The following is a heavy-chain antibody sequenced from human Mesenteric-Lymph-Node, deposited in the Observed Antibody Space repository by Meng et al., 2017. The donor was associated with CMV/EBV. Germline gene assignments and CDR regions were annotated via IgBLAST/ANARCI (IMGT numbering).Heavy chain of an antibody. Sequence: GESLKISCAASGFTFSDYYMSWIRQAPGKGLEWVSYISGSTTTIYYADSVKGRFTISRDNAKNSLYLQMNSLRAEDTAVYYCARDPGYCSSTSCSLVGYYYYYGMDVWGQGTTVTVSS. CDR1: GFTFSDYY. V-gene: IGHV3-11*01. J-gene: IGHJ6*02. CDR2: ISGSTTTI. D-gene: IGHD2-2*01. CDR3: ARDPGYCSSTSCSLVGYYYYYGMDV.